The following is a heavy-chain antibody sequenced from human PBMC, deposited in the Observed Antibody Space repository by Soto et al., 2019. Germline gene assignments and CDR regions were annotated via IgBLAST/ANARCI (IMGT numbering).Heavy chain of an antibody. Sequence: GGSLRLSCAASGFTFDDYAMHWVRQAPGKGLEWVSGISWNSGSIGYADSVKGRFTISRDNAKNSLYLQMNSLRAEDTALYDCAKESFDIWGQGTMVTGSS. J-gene: IGHJ3*02. V-gene: IGHV3-9*01. CDR1: GFTFDDYA. CDR2: ISWNSGSI. CDR3: AKESFDI.